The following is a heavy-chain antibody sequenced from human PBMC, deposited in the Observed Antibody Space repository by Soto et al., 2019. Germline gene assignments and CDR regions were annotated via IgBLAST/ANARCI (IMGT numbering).Heavy chain of an antibody. V-gene: IGHV1-3*01. J-gene: IGHJ6*02. D-gene: IGHD3-22*01. CDR3: ARDPNDSSAYYHHYYYGMDV. CDR1: GYTFTSYG. CDR2: INAGNGNT. Sequence: QIQLMQSGAEVKNPGASVKVSCNASGYTFTSYGIHWVRQAPGQRLEWTGWINAGNGNTKYSEKFQGRVTITRDTSASTAYLELSSLRSEDTAVYYCARDPNDSSAYYHHYYYGMDVWGQGTTVTVSS.